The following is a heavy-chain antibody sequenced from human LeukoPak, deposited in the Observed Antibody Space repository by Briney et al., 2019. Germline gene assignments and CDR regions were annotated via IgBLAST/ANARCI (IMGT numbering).Heavy chain of an antibody. Sequence: PSETLSLTCAVYGGSFSGYYWSWIRQPPGKGLEWIGYIYYSGSTTYNPSLKSRVTISLDTSKNQFSLKLRSVTAADTAVYYCARDSGTTGEVKFDPWGQGTLVTVSS. CDR3: ARDSGTTGEVKFDP. V-gene: IGHV4-59*12. J-gene: IGHJ5*02. D-gene: IGHD3-10*01. CDR2: IYYSGST. CDR1: GGSFSGYY.